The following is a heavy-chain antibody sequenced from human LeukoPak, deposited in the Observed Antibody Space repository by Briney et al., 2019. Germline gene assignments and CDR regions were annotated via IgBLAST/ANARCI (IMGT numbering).Heavy chain of an antibody. CDR1: GYTFTSYG. CDR2: ISAYNGNT. CDR3: ARSEYCSGGSCYGANYFDY. D-gene: IGHD2-15*01. Sequence: ASVTVSCKASGYTFTSYGISWVRQAPGQGLEWMGWISAYNGNTNYAQKLQGRVTMTTDTSTSTAYMELRSLRSDDTAVYYCARSEYCSGGSCYGANYFDYWGQGTLVTVSS. V-gene: IGHV1-18*01. J-gene: IGHJ4*02.